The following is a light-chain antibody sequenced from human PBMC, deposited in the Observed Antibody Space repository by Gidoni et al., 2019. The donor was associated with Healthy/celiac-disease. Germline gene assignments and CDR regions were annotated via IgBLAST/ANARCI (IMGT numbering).Light chain of an antibody. J-gene: IGKJ3*01. CDR3: QKYNSAPRA. CDR1: QGISNY. V-gene: IGKV1-27*01. CDR2: AAS. Sequence: DIQMTQSPSSLSASVGDRVTITRRASQGISNYLAWYQQKPGKVPKLLIYAASTWQSGVPSRFSGSGSGTYFTRTISSLQPEDVATYYCQKYNSAPRAFGPGTKVEIK.